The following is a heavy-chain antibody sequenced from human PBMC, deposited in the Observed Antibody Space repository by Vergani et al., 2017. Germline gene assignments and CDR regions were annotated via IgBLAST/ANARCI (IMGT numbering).Heavy chain of an antibody. J-gene: IGHJ5*02. CDR1: GGTFSSYA. D-gene: IGHD3-22*01. V-gene: IGHV1-69*01. CDR3: ARVPSNYYDSSGNGFDP. Sequence: QVQLVQSGAEVKKPGSSVKVSCKASGGTFSSYAISWVRQAPGQGLEWMGGIIPIFGTANYAQKFQGRVTITADESTSTAYMELSSLRSEDTAVYYCARVPSNYYDSSGNGFDPWGQGTLVTVSS. CDR2: IIPIFGTA.